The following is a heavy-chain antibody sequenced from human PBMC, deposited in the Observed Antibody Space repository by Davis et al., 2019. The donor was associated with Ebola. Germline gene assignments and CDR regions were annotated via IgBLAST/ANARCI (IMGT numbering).Heavy chain of an antibody. D-gene: IGHD6-19*01. CDR2: VHGGNGNT. V-gene: IGHV1-3*01. J-gene: IGHJ4*02. CDR3: ARASFGYNSGWYADY. CDR1: GFILTNYA. Sequence: ASVKVSCKASGFILTNYAIHWVRQAPGQRLEWMGWVHGGNGNTKYSQRFQGRVTITTDTSASTVYLDLTSLRSDDTAVFYCARASFGYNSGWYADYWGPGSLVTVS.